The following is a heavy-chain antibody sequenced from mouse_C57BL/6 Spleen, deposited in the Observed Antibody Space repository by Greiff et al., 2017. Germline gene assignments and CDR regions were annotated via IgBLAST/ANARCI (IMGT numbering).Heavy chain of an antibody. CDR2: INYDGSST. CDR3: ARDNYDCFDY. CDR1: GFTFSDYY. D-gene: IGHD2-4*01. V-gene: IGHV5-16*01. J-gene: IGHJ2*01. Sequence: EVKVEESEGGLVQPGSSMKLSCTASGFTFSDYYMAWVRQVPEKGLEWVANINYDGSSTYYLDSLKSRFIISRDNAKNLLYLQMSSLKSEDTATYYCARDNYDCFDYWGQGTTLTVSS.